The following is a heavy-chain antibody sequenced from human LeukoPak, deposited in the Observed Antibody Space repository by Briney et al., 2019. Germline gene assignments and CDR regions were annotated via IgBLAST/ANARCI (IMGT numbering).Heavy chain of an antibody. D-gene: IGHD1-26*01. CDR1: GFSLSNYW. CDR2: INTDGSST. Sequence: PGGSLRLSCAGSGFSLSNYWMYWVRQAPGKGLVWVSRINTDGSSTAYADYVKGRFTISRDNAKNTLYLQVDSLRAEDTAVYYCARVGVGTTFDYWGQGTLVTVSS. CDR3: ARVGVGTTFDY. J-gene: IGHJ4*02. V-gene: IGHV3-74*01.